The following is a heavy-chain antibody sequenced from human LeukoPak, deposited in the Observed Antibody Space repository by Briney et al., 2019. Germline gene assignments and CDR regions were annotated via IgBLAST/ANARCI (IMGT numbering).Heavy chain of an antibody. CDR3: ARGGRLLWFGESIDY. V-gene: IGHV3-23*01. CDR1: GFTFSTYA. D-gene: IGHD3-10*01. J-gene: IGHJ4*02. Sequence: GGSLRLSCAASGFTFSTYAMSWVRQAPGKGLEWVSAIRGSGDSTYYANSVKGRFTISRDNAKNSLYLQMNSLRAEDTAVYYCARGGRLLWFGESIDYWGQGTLVTVSS. CDR2: IRGSGDST.